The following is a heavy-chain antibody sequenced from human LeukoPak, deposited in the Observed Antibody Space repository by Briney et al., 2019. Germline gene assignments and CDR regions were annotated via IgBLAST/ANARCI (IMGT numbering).Heavy chain of an antibody. J-gene: IGHJ3*01. Sequence: GGSLRLSCAASGFTFSNNWMSWVRQAPGKGLEWVANIKQDGSEKYYVDSVKGRFTISRDDAKNSLYLEMDSLRAEDTAVYYCARTIYYYESTSYFSDAFDVWGQGTMVTVSS. CDR1: GFTFSNNW. D-gene: IGHD3-22*01. V-gene: IGHV3-7*01. CDR3: ARTIYYYESTSYFSDAFDV. CDR2: IKQDGSEK.